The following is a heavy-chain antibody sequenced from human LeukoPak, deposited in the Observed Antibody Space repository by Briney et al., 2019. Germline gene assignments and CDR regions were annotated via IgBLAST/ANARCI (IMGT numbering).Heavy chain of an antibody. J-gene: IGHJ4*02. D-gene: IGHD2/OR15-2a*01. CDR1: GFTFSSYA. Sequence: PGGSLRLSCAASGFTFSSYAMSWVRQAPGKGLEWVSAISGSGGSTYYADSVKGRFTVSRDNSKNTLYLQMNSLRTEDTAVYYCARDPFHLLILFDHWGQGTLVTVSS. V-gene: IGHV3-23*01. CDR2: ISGSGGST. CDR3: ARDPFHLLILFDH.